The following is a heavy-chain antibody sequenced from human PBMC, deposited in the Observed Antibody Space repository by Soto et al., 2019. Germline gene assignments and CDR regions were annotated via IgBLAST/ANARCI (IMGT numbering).Heavy chain of an antibody. CDR2: ISGSGGST. CDR3: AKDLVGSQDYYDSSGNY. J-gene: IGHJ4*02. D-gene: IGHD3-22*01. CDR1: GFTFSSYA. Sequence: GGSLRLSCAASGFTFSSYAMSWVRQAPGKGLEWVSAISGSGGSTYYADSVKGRFTISRDNSKNTLYLQMNSLRAEDTAVYYCAKDLVGSQDYYDSSGNYWGQGTLVTVYS. V-gene: IGHV3-23*01.